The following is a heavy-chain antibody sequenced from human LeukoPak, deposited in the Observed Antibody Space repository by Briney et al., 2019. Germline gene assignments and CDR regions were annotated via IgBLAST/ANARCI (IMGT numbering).Heavy chain of an antibody. CDR2: IYHSGST. Sequence: SQTLSLTCAVSGGSISSGGYSWSWIRQPPGKGLEWIGYIYHSGSTYYNPSLKSRVTISVDRSKNQFSLKLSSVTAADTAVYYCARDRLDYDFWSGSYCYYGMDVWGQGTTVTVSS. D-gene: IGHD3-3*01. J-gene: IGHJ6*02. V-gene: IGHV4-30-2*01. CDR1: GGSISSGGYS. CDR3: ARDRLDYDFWSGSYCYYGMDV.